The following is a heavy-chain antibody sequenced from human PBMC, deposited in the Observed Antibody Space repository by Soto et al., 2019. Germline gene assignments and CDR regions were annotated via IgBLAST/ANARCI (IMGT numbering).Heavy chain of an antibody. D-gene: IGHD3-10*01. Sequence: GGSLRLSCAASRFTFSSYSMNWVRQAPGKGLEWVSSISSSSSYIYYADSVKGRFTISRDNAKNSLYLQMNSLRAEDTAVYYCARGVGPSWSYYNSYFDYWGQGTLVTVSS. CDR2: ISSSSSYI. J-gene: IGHJ4*02. CDR1: RFTFSSYS. V-gene: IGHV3-21*01. CDR3: ARGVGPSWSYYNSYFDY.